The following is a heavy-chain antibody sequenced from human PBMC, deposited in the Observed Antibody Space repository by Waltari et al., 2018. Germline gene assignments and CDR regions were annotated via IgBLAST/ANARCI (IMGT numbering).Heavy chain of an antibody. D-gene: IGHD3-3*01. V-gene: IGHV3-48*03. CDR1: GFTFSSYE. J-gene: IGHJ4*02. Sequence: EVQLVESGGGLVQPGGSLRLSCIASGFTFSSYEMNWVRQAPGKGLEWVSYISGSGSTRYYADSVKRRFTISRDNAKNSLFLQMNSLRADDTAVYYCARGRIFGVVFDYWGQGTPVTVSS. CDR3: ARGRIFGVVFDY. CDR2: ISGSGSTR.